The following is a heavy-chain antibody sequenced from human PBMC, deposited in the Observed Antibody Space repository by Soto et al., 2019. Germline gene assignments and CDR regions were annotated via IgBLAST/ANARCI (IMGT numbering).Heavy chain of an antibody. CDR3: VRVQKYFRVNGNLFDS. V-gene: IGHV1-18*04. CDR1: GYTSADFG. CDR2: VSGNNGAS. Sequence: GSSVKVSCKASGYTSADFGISWVRQAPGQGLEWMGWVSGNNGASNPAPKVQGRITMTLDTSTGVSYMALRSLRSDDTAIYYCVRVQKYFRVNGNLFDSWGQGTLVTVSS. D-gene: IGHD2-2*01. J-gene: IGHJ5*01.